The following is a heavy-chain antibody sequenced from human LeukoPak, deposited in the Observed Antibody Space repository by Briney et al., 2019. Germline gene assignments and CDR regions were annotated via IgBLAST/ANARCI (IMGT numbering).Heavy chain of an antibody. CDR2: ISAYNGNT. Sequence: WASVKVSCKASGFSFTSYAITWVRQAPGQGLEWMGWISAYNGNTNYAQKLQGRVTMTTDTSTSTAYMELRSLGSDDTAVYYCARVVGYYGSGRLDYWGQGTLVTVSS. D-gene: IGHD3-10*01. CDR1: GFSFTSYA. CDR3: ARVVGYYGSGRLDY. J-gene: IGHJ4*02. V-gene: IGHV1-18*01.